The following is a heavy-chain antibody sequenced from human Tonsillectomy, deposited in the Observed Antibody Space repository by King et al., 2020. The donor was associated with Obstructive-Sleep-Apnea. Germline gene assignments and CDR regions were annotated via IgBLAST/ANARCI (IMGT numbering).Heavy chain of an antibody. J-gene: IGHJ3*02. Sequence: QLVQSGGGLVKPGGSLRLSCAASGFTFSSYSMNWVRQAPGKGLELVSSISSSSSYIYYADSVKGRFTISRDNAKNSLYLQMNSLRAEDTVVYYCARDLHIVVVVAATAGDAFDIWGQGTMVTVSS. V-gene: IGHV3-21*01. D-gene: IGHD2-15*01. CDR3: ARDLHIVVVVAATAGDAFDI. CDR2: ISSSSSYI. CDR1: GFTFSSYS.